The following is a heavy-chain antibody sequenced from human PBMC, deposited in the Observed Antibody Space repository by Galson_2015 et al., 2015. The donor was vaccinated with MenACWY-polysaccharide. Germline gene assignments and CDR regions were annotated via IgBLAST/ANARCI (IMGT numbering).Heavy chain of an antibody. V-gene: IGHV3-30*02. CDR2: IRYDGRDK. Sequence: SLRLSCAASGFTFSSYGMHWVRQAPGKGLKWVAFIRYDGRDKYYADSVKGRFTLSRDNSKNTLYLQMDGLRAEDTAVYYCAKDRTAAASDGDYWGQGTLVTVSS. D-gene: IGHD6-13*01. CDR1: GFTFSSYG. CDR3: AKDRTAAASDGDY. J-gene: IGHJ4*02.